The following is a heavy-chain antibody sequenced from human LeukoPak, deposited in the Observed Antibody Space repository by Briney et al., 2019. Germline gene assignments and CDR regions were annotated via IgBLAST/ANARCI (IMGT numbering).Heavy chain of an antibody. Sequence: GRSLRLSCAASGFTFSTYAMHWVRQAPGKGLEWVAVISIDGNNKYYGDSVKGRFTISRDNSKNTLYLQTNSLRPEDTAVYYCAKDQSQWGQGTLVIVSS. CDR3: AKDQSQ. CDR1: GFTFSTYA. J-gene: IGHJ4*02. V-gene: IGHV3-30*18. CDR2: ISIDGNNK.